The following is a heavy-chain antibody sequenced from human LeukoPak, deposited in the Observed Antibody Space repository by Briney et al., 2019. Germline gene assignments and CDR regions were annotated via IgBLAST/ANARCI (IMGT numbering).Heavy chain of an antibody. D-gene: IGHD1-1*01. CDR3: ARARPPMEAFDY. V-gene: IGHV1-46*01. Sequence: ASVKVSCKSSGYTFTDYYIHWVRQAPGQGLEWMGIINPSGGSTSYAQKFQGRVTMTRDTSTSTVYMEPSSLRSEDTAVYYCARARPPMEAFDYWGQGTLVTVSS. CDR1: GYTFTDYY. J-gene: IGHJ4*02. CDR2: INPSGGST.